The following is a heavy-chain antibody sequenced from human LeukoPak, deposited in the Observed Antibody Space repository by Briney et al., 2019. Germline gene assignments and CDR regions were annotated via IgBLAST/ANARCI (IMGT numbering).Heavy chain of an antibody. J-gene: IGHJ6*03. CDR1: GFTFSSYA. Sequence: GGSLRLSSAASGFTFSSYAMSWVRQAPGKGLEWVSAISGSGGSTYYADSVKGRFTISRDNSKNTLYLQMNSLRAEDTAVYYCAKGVLQTYYYYMDVWGKGTTVTVSS. V-gene: IGHV3-23*01. D-gene: IGHD2/OR15-2a*01. CDR2: ISGSGGST. CDR3: AKGVLQTYYYYMDV.